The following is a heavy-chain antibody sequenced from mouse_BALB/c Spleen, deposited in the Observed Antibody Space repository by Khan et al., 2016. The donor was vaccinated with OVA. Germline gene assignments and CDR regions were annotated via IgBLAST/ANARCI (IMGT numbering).Heavy chain of an antibody. CDR2: INTNTGEP. Sequence: QIQLVQSGPELKKPGETVKISCKASGYTFTNYGLNWVKQAPGKGLQWMGWINTNTGEPTYAVDFKGRFAFSLETSARTAYLQINNLKNEDTATYFCARPPYVSYVMVYWGQGASVTVS. CDR3: ARPPYVSYVMVY. J-gene: IGHJ4*01. V-gene: IGHV9-3-1*01. D-gene: IGHD1-1*01. CDR1: GYTFTNYG.